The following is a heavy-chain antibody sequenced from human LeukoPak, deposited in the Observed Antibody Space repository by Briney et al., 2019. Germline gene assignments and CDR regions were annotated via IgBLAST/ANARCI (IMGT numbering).Heavy chain of an antibody. CDR2: IKQDGSEK. CDR1: GFTFSSYW. D-gene: IGHD3-10*01. J-gene: IGHJ5*02. Sequence: GGSLRLSCAASGFTFSSYWMSWVRQAPGKGLEWVANIKQDGSEKYYVDSVKGRFTISRDNAKNSLYLQMNSLRAEDTAVYYCARDYYYGSGSYYPWGQGTLVTVSS. V-gene: IGHV3-7*01. CDR3: ARDYYYGSGSYYP.